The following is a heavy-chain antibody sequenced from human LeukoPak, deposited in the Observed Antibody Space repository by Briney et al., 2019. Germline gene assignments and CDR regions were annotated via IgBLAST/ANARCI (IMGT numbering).Heavy chain of an antibody. Sequence: SETLSLTCTVSGGSISSYYWSWIRQPPGVGLEWIGYIFYSGSTNYNPSLKSRVTISVDTSKNQFSLKLSSVTAADTAVYYCARWPPDIVVVPAASFAFDIWGQGTMVTVSS. V-gene: IGHV4-59*08. CDR3: ARWPPDIVVVPAASFAFDI. D-gene: IGHD2-2*01. CDR1: GGSISSYY. CDR2: IFYSGST. J-gene: IGHJ3*02.